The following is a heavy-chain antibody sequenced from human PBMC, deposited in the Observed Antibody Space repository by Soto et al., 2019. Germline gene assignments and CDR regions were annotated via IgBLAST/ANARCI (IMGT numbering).Heavy chain of an antibody. D-gene: IGHD3-10*01. V-gene: IGHV4-39*01. CDR2: IHYSGDT. CDR1: GGSINSKSYY. CDR3: ARPYGSGTYHWFAP. Sequence: QLHLQESVPGLVKPSETLSLTCTVSGGSINSKSYYWGWIRQPPGKGLEWIGSIHYSGDTFSNPALKSRVTMSVDTSANQFSLRMTSMTAEDTAVYYCARPYGSGTYHWFAPWGQGTLVVVSS. J-gene: IGHJ5*02.